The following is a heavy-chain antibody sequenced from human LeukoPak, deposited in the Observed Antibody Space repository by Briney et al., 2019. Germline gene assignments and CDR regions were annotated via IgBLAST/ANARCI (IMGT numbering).Heavy chain of an antibody. D-gene: IGHD5-12*01. CDR1: GGSISSYY. V-gene: IGHV4-59*01. Sequence: SETLSLTCTVSGGSISSYYWSWIRQPPGKGLEWIGYIYYSGSTNYNPSLKSRVTISVDTSKNQFSLKLSSVTAADTAVYYCARVRKYSGYGGYYFDYWGQGTLVTVSS. CDR3: ARVRKYSGYGGYYFDY. CDR2: IYYSGST. J-gene: IGHJ4*02.